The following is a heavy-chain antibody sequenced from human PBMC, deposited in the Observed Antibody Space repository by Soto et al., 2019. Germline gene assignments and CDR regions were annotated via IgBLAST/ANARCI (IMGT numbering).Heavy chain of an antibody. J-gene: IGHJ6*03. CDR3: ARDRAGYYYGSGGTYYYMDV. Sequence: EVQLVESGGGLVQPGGSLRLSCAASGFTVSSNYMSWVRQAPGKGLEWVSVIYSGGSTYYADSVKGRFTISRDNSKNTLYLQMNSLRAEDTAVYYCARDRAGYYYGSGGTYYYMDVWGKGTTVTVSS. V-gene: IGHV3-66*01. CDR1: GFTVSSNY. CDR2: IYSGGST. D-gene: IGHD3-10*01.